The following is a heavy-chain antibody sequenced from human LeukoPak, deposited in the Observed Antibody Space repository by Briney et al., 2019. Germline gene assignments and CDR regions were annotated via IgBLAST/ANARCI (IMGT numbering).Heavy chain of an antibody. Sequence: SETLSLTCTVSGGSISSSSYYWSWIRQPPGKGLEWIGSIYYSGSTYYNPSLKSRVTISVDTSKNQFSLKLSSVTAADTAVYYCARVHDGYGVRPRYFDYWGQGTLVTVSS. CDR2: IYYSGST. CDR1: GGSISSSSYY. V-gene: IGHV4-39*07. D-gene: IGHD5-24*01. CDR3: ARVHDGYGVRPRYFDY. J-gene: IGHJ4*02.